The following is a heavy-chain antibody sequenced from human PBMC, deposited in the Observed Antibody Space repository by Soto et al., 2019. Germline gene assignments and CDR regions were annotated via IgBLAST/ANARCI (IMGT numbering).Heavy chain of an antibody. Sequence: TSETLSLTCTVSGGSINNYYWSWIRQPPGKGLEWIGYIYYSGNTNYNPSLKSRVTILVDTSKNQFSLKLSSAPAADTAVYYCARLRCILATIVPSNYFDYWGQGTLVTV. V-gene: IGHV4-59*01. D-gene: IGHD5-12*01. CDR1: GGSINNYY. CDR3: ARLRCILATIVPSNYFDY. J-gene: IGHJ4*02. CDR2: IYYSGNT.